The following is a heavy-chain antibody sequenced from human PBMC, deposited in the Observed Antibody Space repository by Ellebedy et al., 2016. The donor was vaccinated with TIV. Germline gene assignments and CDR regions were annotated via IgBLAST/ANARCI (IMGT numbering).Heavy chain of an antibody. CDR2: INSDGSNT. V-gene: IGHV3-74*01. Sequence: GGSLRLSCAASGFTFSSYWMHWVRQAPGKGLVWVSCINSDGSNTNYADSVKGRFTISRDNAKNTLYLQMNSLRVEDTALYYCTRMGVLPNSYYGMDVWGQGTTVSVSS. CDR3: TRMGVLPNSYYGMDV. CDR1: GFTFSSYW. D-gene: IGHD3-10*01. J-gene: IGHJ6*02.